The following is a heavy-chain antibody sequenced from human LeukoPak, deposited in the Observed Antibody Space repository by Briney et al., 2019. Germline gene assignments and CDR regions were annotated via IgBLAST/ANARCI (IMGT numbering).Heavy chain of an antibody. Sequence: TGGSLRLSCAASGFTFSGFAMTWVRQAPGKGLEWVSYISSGSSSISYADSVKGRFTISRDNAKNSLYLQMNSLRDEDTAVYYCARVRWASYYFEYWGQGTLVTVSS. CDR2: ISSGSSSI. CDR1: GFTFSGFA. CDR3: ARVRWASYYFEY. D-gene: IGHD4-23*01. J-gene: IGHJ4*02. V-gene: IGHV3-48*02.